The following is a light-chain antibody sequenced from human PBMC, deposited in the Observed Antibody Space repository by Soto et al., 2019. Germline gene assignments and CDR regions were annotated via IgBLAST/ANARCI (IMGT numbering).Light chain of an antibody. J-gene: IGKJ2*01. Sequence: EIVLTQSPGTLSLSPGERATLSCRASQSVSSNYLAWYQQKPGQAPRLLIYGASRGAAGIPDRFSGSGSGTDFTLTINRLEPVDFAVYFCPQYGRXPMFTFGQGTKVAIK. V-gene: IGKV3-20*01. CDR1: QSVSSNY. CDR3: PQYGRXPMFT. CDR2: GAS.